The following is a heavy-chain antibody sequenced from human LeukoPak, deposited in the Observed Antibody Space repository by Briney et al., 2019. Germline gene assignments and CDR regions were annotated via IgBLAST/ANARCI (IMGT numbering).Heavy chain of an antibody. J-gene: IGHJ4*02. V-gene: IGHV3-48*02. D-gene: IGHD3-22*01. CDR1: GFTFSSYS. CDR3: AREYYYDSSGYSHYFDY. CDR2: ISSSSSTI. Sequence: GGSLRLSCAASGFTFSSYSMNWVRQAPGKGLEWVSYISSSSSTIYYADSVKGRFTISRDNAKNSLYPQMNGLRDEDTAVYYCAREYYYDSSGYSHYFDYWGQGTLVTVSS.